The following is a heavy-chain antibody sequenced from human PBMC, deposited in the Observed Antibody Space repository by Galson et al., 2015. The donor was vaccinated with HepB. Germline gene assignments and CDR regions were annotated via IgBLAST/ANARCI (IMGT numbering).Heavy chain of an antibody. J-gene: IGHJ3*02. CDR3: AHMKRGAAPAFDI. V-gene: IGHV2-5*02. CDR1: GFSLSISGVG. D-gene: IGHD6-25*01. CDR2: IYWDDDR. Sequence: PALVKPTQTPTLTCTFSGFSLSISGVGVGWIRQPPGKALEWLALIYWDDDRRYSPSLKSRLTITKDTSNNHVVLTMTNMGPVDTATYYCAHMKRGAAPAFDIWGQGTMVTVSS.